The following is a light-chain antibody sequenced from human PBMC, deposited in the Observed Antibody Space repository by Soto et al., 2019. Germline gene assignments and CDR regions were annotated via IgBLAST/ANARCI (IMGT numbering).Light chain of an antibody. J-gene: IGKJ1*01. CDR1: QIGLYRSNNKNY. Sequence: DIVMTQSPDSLAVSLGERATINCKYSQIGLYRSNNKNYLAWYQQKPGQPPKLLIYCASTRESVVPDRFSGSASGTDFTLPISTPQAEDVAVYCCQQYDSTPPTFGKGTKGEIK. V-gene: IGKV4-1*01. CDR2: CAS. CDR3: QQYDSTPPT.